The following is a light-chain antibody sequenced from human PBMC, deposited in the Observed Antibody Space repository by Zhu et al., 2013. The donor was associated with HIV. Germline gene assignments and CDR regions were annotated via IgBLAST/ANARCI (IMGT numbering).Light chain of an antibody. J-gene: IGLJ3*02. V-gene: IGLV3-1*01. CDR3: AAWDDSLDGHWV. CDR2: QDI. Sequence: SYELTQPPSVSVSPGQTASITCSGAKLGDKYACWYQQKPGQSPVLLMYQDIRRPSGIPERFSGSKSDTSASLAISGLQSQDEGYYYCAAWDDSLDGHWVFGGGTKLTVL. CDR1: KLGDKY.